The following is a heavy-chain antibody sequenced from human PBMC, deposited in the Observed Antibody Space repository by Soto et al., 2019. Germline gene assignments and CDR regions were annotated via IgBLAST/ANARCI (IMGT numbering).Heavy chain of an antibody. J-gene: IGHJ4*02. D-gene: IGHD6-13*01. CDR1: GYTFTNYG. CDR2: VSAYNRNT. Sequence: QVQLVQSGVEAKKPGASVKVSCQASGYTFTNYGITWLRQAPGQGLEWMGWVSAYNRNTNYAQRFQDRVTMTTDTSTRPAYMELRNLKSDDTAIYFCARERKCWQLLYWGQGTLVTVSS. CDR3: ARERKCWQLLY. V-gene: IGHV1-18*01.